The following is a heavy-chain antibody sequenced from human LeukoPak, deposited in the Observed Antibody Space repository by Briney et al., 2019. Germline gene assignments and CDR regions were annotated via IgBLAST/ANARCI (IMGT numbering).Heavy chain of an antibody. V-gene: IGHV6-1*01. J-gene: IGHJ3*02. D-gene: IGHD5-18*01. Sequence: QTLSLTCAISGDSVSSNSGAWNWIRQSPSRGLEWLGRTYYRSEWYYDYAVSVKSRITINSDTSKNQFSLQLNFVTPEDTAVYYCARRTPMGHDAFDIWGQGTMVTVSS. CDR2: TYYRSEWYY. CDR1: GDSVSSNSGA. CDR3: ARRTPMGHDAFDI.